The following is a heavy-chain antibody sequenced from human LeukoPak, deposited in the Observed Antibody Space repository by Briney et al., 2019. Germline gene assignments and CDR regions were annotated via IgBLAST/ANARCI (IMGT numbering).Heavy chain of an antibody. Sequence: GASVKVSCKASGYTFTGYYMHWVRQAPGQGLEWMGWINPNSGGTNYAQKFQGRVTMTRDTSISTAYMELSRLRSDDTAVYYCAREGKLELPYYGMDVWGQGTTVTVSS. CDR1: GYTFTGYY. D-gene: IGHD1-7*01. V-gene: IGHV1-2*02. J-gene: IGHJ6*02. CDR3: AREGKLELPYYGMDV. CDR2: INPNSGGT.